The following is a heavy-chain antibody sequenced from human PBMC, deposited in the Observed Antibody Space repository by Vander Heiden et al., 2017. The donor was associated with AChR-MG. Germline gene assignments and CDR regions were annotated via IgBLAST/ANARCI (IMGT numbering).Heavy chain of an antibody. CDR3: VRGPSLTLLWWPPTLDS. V-gene: IGHV4-30-4*01. CDR2: IYYSGNA. Sequence: QVQLQESGPRLVKPSQTLSLTCHVSGDSISSGHYYWGWIRQPPGKGLQWIGHIYYSGNAYYNPSLESRPSISLDLSKNQSSLALTSVTAADTAVYYCVRGPSLTLLWWPPTLDSWGQGSLVTVSS. D-gene: IGHD2-21*01. CDR1: GDSISSGHYY. J-gene: IGHJ4*02.